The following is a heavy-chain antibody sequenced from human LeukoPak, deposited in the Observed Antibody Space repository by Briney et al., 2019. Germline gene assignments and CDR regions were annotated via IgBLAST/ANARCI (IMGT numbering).Heavy chain of an antibody. J-gene: IGHJ4*02. CDR3: ARYPGASGDSYYFDY. Sequence: SETQSLTCTVSGGSVATYHWSWIRQPPGKGLEWIGYIYYSGSINYNPSLNSRVTISLDTSKNELSLKLRSVTAADTAVYYCARYPGASGDSYYFDYWGQGTRVTVSS. D-gene: IGHD4-17*01. CDR2: IYYSGSI. CDR1: GGSVATYH. V-gene: IGHV4-59*02.